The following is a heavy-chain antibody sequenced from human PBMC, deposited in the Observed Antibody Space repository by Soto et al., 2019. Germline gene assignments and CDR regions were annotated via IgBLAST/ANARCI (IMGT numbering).Heavy chain of an antibody. J-gene: IGHJ4*02. CDR3: QGGDF. D-gene: IGHD3-16*01. CDR2: INDSGNT. Sequence: SETLSLTCALSGGSFIGYFWSWIRQSPAKGLEWIGEINDSGNTYYNPSFKSRLTISVDTSTSQISLRLTSVTAADSAVYYCQGGDFWGQGTRVTVSS. CDR1: GGSFIGYF. V-gene: IGHV4-34*01.